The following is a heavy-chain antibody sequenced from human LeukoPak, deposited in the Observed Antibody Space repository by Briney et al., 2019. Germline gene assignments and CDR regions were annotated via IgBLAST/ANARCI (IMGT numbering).Heavy chain of an antibody. V-gene: IGHV1-69*05. D-gene: IGHD2-21*01. CDR1: GGTFSSYA. CDR3: ARAHAVWYYFDY. J-gene: IGHJ4*02. CDR2: IIPIFGTA. Sequence: RASVKVSCKASGGTFSSYAISWLRQAPGQGLEWMGGIIPIFGTANYAQKFQGRVTITTDESTSTVYMELSSLRSEDTAVYYCARAHAVWYYFDYWGQGTLVTVSS.